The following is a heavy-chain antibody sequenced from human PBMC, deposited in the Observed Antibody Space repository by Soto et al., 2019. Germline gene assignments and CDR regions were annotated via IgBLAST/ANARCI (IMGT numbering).Heavy chain of an antibody. CDR3: ARDKEGVAAE. J-gene: IGHJ4*02. CDR1: GFTFGTYT. Sequence: LRLSCAASGFTFGTYTLNWVRQAPGKGLEWVSSISSSSSYIYYADSVKGRFTISRDNAKNSLYLQMNSLRAEDTAVYYCARDKEGVAAEWGQGTLVTVSS. CDR2: ISSSSSYI. V-gene: IGHV3-21*01. D-gene: IGHD2-8*01.